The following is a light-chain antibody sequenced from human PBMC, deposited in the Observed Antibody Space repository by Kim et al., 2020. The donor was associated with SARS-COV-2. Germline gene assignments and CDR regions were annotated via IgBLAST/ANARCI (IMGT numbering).Light chain of an antibody. CDR2: RNN. CDR3: SAWDSSLSARV. V-gene: IGLV10-54*04. CDR1: SDNVGNQG. J-gene: IGLJ3*02. Sequence: GLTQPPSVSKGLRQTATLTCTGNSDNVGNQGAAWLQQHQGHPPKLLSYRNNNRPSGISERFSASRSGNTASLTITGLQPEDEADYYCSAWDSSLSARVFGGGTQLTVL.